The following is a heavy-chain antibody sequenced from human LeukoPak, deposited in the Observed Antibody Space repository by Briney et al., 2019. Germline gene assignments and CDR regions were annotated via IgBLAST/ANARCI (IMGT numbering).Heavy chain of an antibody. V-gene: IGHV3-23*01. Sequence: PGGSLRLSCAASGFTFSSYAMSWVRQAPGKGLEWVSDISGSGSNTYYADSVKGRFTISRDNSKNTLYLQMNSLRVEDTAVYYCAEKYSTGLDPWGQGTLVTVSS. CDR3: AEKYSTGLDP. CDR2: ISGSGSNT. CDR1: GFTFSSYA. J-gene: IGHJ5*02. D-gene: IGHD1-26*01.